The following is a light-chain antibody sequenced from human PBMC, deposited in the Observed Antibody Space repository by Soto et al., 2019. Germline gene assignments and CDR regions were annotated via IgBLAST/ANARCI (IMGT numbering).Light chain of an antibody. CDR3: QQSYSNPLT. CDR1: QSISRY. J-gene: IGKJ4*01. V-gene: IGKV1-39*01. Sequence: DIQITQSPSSLSASVGDRVTITCRASQSISRYLNWYQQKQGKAPKILMYVASSLQSGVPSRFSGSGSGTDFTLTISSLQPEDFETYYCQQSYSNPLTFGGGTKVDIK. CDR2: VAS.